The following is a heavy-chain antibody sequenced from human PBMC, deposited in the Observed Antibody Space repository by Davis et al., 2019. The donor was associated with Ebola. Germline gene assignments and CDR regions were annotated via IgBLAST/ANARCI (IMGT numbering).Heavy chain of an antibody. J-gene: IGHJ5*01. CDR3: ARGSYQYDNWFDS. Sequence: PSETLSLTCSVSGGSISSSSYYWGWIRQPPRKGLQWIGSIYFRGNSYYNPSLNSRVAMSVDTSKNQFSLHLYSVTAADTAVYYCARGSYQYDNWFDSWGQGTLVTVSS. CDR1: GGSISSSSYY. D-gene: IGHD3-16*02. CDR2: IYFRGNS. V-gene: IGHV4-39*01.